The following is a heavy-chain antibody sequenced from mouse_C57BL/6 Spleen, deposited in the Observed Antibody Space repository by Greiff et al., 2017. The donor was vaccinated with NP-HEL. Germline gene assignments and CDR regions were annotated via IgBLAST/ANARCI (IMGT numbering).Heavy chain of an antibody. CDR3: ARHYYYASSYWYFDV. V-gene: IGHV8-8*01. CDR2: IWWDDDK. Sequence: QVTLKVSGPGILQPSQTLSLTCSFSGFSLSTFGMGVGWIRQPSGKGLEWLAHIWWDDDKYYNPALKSRLTISKATSKNQVFLKIANVYTADTATYYCARHYYYASSYWYFDVWGTGTTVTVSS. D-gene: IGHD1-1*01. CDR1: GFSLSTFGMG. J-gene: IGHJ1*03.